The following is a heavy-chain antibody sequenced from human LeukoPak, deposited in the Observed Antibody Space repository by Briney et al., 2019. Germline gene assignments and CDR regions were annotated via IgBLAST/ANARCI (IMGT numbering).Heavy chain of an antibody. CDR1: GYTFTGYY. CDR2: INPSGGST. D-gene: IGHD6-6*01. J-gene: IGHJ4*02. V-gene: IGHV1-46*01. CDR3: ARARVAAYFDY. Sequence: ASVKVSCKASGYTFTGYYMHWVRQAPGQGLEWMGIINPSGGSTSYAQKFQGRVTMTRDTSTSTVYMELSSLRSEDTAVYYCARARVAAYFDYWGQGTLVTVSS.